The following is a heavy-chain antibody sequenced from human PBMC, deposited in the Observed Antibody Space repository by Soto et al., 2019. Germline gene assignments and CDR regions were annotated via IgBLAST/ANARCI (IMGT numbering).Heavy chain of an antibody. CDR2: LSHRGGT. J-gene: IGHJ3*02. Sequence: QVQLQQRGAGLLKPSETLSLTCAVYGGFVSSGSYYWSWIRQPPGKGLEWIGELSHRGGTHFNPSLKGRVTISVDLSKHQFSRKVSAVTAADTALYYCARVERETATTVVDAFDICGPGTMVTVSS. CDR1: GGFVSSGSYY. D-gene: IGHD1-26*01. V-gene: IGHV4-34*01. CDR3: ARVERETATTVVDAFDI.